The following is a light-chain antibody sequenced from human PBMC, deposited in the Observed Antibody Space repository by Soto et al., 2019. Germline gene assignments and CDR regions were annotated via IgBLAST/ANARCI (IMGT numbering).Light chain of an antibody. CDR2: DAD. J-gene: IGKJ2*01. V-gene: IGKV1-9*01. Sequence: IQLTQSPSSLSASVGDRVTITCRASQGISSYLAWYQQKPGKAPELLIYDADTLQSGVPSRFSGSGSVTDFTLAISSLQPEDVAAYFCQQLRSYPYTVGQGTKLEMK. CDR1: QGISSY. CDR3: QQLRSYPYT.